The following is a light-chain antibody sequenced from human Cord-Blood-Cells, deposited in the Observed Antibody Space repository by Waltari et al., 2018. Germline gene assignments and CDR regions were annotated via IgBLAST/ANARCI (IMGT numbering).Light chain of an antibody. J-gene: IGKJ3*01. V-gene: IGKV3-11*01. Sequence: EIVLTQSPATLSLSPGERATLPCRARQSVSSHLAWYQQKPGQAPRLLIYDASNRATGIPARFSGSGSGTDFTLTISSLEPEDFAVYYCQQRSNWPPIFTFGPGTKVDIK. CDR2: DAS. CDR1: QSVSSH. CDR3: QQRSNWPPIFT.